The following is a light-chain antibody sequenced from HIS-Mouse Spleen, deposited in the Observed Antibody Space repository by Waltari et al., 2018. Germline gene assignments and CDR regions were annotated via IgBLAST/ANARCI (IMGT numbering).Light chain of an antibody. J-gene: IGKJ4*01. CDR2: GAS. CDR1: QSVSSSY. V-gene: IGKV3-20*01. Sequence: EIVLTQSPGTLSLSPGERATLSCRASQSVSSSYLAWYQPKPGQAPRLLIYGASRRATGIPDRFSGSGSGTDFTLTISRLEPEDFAVYYCQQYGSSPPGLTFGGGTKVEIK. CDR3: QQYGSSPPGLT.